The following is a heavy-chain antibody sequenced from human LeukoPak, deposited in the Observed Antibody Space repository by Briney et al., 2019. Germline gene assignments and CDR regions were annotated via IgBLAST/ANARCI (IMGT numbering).Heavy chain of an antibody. Sequence: SETLSLTCTVSSGSISSSSFYWGWIRQPPGRGLEWIASINYSGSTYYNPSLKSRVTISVDTSKNQFSLKLSSVTAADTAVYYCASGCSSSSCYYHWGQGTLVTVSS. CDR3: ASGCSSSSCYYH. D-gene: IGHD2-2*01. J-gene: IGHJ5*02. V-gene: IGHV4-39*01. CDR2: INYSGST. CDR1: SGSISSSSFY.